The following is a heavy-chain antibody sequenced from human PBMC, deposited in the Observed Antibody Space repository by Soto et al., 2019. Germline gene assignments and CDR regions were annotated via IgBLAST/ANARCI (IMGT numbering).Heavy chain of an antibody. CDR3: GRGGPTHNNYYDILTGYYAY. D-gene: IGHD3-9*01. J-gene: IGHJ4*02. V-gene: IGHV4-34*01. CDR1: GGSFSGYY. Sequence: TSETLSLTCAVYGGSFSGYYWSWIRQPPGKGLEWIGEINHSGSTNYNPSLKSRVTISVDTSKNQFSLKLSSVTAADTAVYYCGRGGPTHNNYYDILTGYYAYWGQGTLVTVSS. CDR2: INHSGST.